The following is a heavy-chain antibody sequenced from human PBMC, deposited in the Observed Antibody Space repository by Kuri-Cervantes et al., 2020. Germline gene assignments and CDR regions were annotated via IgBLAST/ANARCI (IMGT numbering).Heavy chain of an antibody. CDR1: GFTFSSYS. CDR2: ISGSGGST. CDR3: AKELYYYDSSGYYPFDY. V-gene: IGHV3-23*01. Sequence: GESLKISCAASGFTFSSYSMNWVRQAPGKGLEWVSAISGSGGSTYYADSVKGRFTISRDNSKNTLYLQMNSLRAEDTAVYYCAKELYYYDSSGYYPFDYWGQGTLVTVSS. J-gene: IGHJ4*02. D-gene: IGHD3-22*01.